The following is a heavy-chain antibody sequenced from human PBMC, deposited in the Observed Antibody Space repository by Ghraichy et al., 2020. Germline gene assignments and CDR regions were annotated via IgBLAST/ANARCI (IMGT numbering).Heavy chain of an antibody. CDR3: ATDPPHEYGDYDYPQDDALDI. V-gene: IGHV1-24*01. CDR2: FDPEDGET. CDR1: GYTLTELS. Sequence: ASVKVSCKVSGYTLTELSMHWVRQAPGKGLEWMGGFDPEDGETIYAQKFQGRVTMTEDTSTDTVYMELSSLRSEDTAVYYCATDPPHEYGDYDYPQDDALDIWGQGTMVTVSS. J-gene: IGHJ3*02. D-gene: IGHD4-17*01.